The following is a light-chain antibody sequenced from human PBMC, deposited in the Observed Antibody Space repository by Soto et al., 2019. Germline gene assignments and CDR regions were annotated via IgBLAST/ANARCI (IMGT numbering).Light chain of an antibody. CDR3: QQYDNLPSIT. CDR1: QDISNY. J-gene: IGKJ5*01. Sequence: DIQMTQSPSSLSASVGDRVTITCQASQDISNYLNWYQQKPGKAPKLLIYGASNLETGVPSRFSGSGSGTDFTFTISSLQPKDIATYYCQQYDNLPSITFGQGTRLEIK. V-gene: IGKV1-33*01. CDR2: GAS.